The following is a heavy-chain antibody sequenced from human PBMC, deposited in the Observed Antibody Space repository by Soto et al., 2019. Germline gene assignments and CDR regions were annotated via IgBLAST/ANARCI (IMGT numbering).Heavy chain of an antibody. D-gene: IGHD7-27*01. J-gene: IGHJ4*02. Sequence: QVQLQESGPGLVKPSETLSLTCTVSGGSVNSGYYWSWIRQPPGKGLEWIGYISYSGGTNYNPSLKSRITLSVDTSKNPFSLELTSATAADTAVYYCASLLGKGLDSWGQGTLVAVSS. CDR1: GGSVNSGYY. CDR3: ASLLGKGLDS. V-gene: IGHV4-61*03. CDR2: ISYSGGT.